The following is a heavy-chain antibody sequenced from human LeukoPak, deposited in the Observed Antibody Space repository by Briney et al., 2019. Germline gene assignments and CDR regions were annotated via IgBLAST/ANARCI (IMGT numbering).Heavy chain of an antibody. CDR1: GGSISSGDYY. J-gene: IGHJ3*02. Sequence: SQTLSLTCTVSGGSISSGDYYWSWIRQPPGKGLEWIAYIYYSGSTSYNPSLKSRVTISVDTSKNQFSLKLSSVTAADTAVYYCASSYLFGVGSGGAFDIWGQGTMVTVSS. CDR2: IYYSGST. D-gene: IGHD3-3*01. CDR3: ASSYLFGVGSGGAFDI. V-gene: IGHV4-30-4*08.